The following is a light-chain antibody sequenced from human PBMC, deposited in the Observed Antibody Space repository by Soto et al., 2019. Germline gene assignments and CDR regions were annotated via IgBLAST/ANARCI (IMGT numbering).Light chain of an antibody. CDR2: AAS. J-gene: IGKJ4*01. CDR3: QQLYSFPLT. Sequence: DIQLTQSPSFLSASVGDRVAITCRASQGISTYLAWYQQKPGKAPNLLVYAASTLQSGVPSRFSGSGSGTEFTLTINSLRPEDFATYYCQQLYSFPLTFGGGTKVEIK. V-gene: IGKV1-9*01. CDR1: QGISTY.